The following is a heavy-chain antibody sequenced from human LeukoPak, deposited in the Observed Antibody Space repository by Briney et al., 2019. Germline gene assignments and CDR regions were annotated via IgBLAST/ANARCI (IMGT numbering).Heavy chain of an antibody. Sequence: GASVKVSCKPSGYTFTDYHMHWVQQAPGKGREWMGRVDPEDGEAMYAEKFQGTVTITADKSTDTAYMELHSLRSADTAVYYCATRTNYDDTLYSRWGAFALWGQGTMVTVSS. CDR2: VDPEDGEA. J-gene: IGHJ3*01. V-gene: IGHV1-69-2*01. CDR1: GYTFTDYH. D-gene: IGHD3-22*01. CDR3: ATRTNYDDTLYSRWGAFAL.